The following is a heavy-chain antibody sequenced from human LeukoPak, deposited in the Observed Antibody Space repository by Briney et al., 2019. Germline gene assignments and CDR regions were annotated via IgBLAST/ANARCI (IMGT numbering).Heavy chain of an antibody. CDR3: ARGRMVRGVMHYYYYMDV. CDR1: GFTFSSYW. V-gene: IGHV3-7*03. CDR2: INQDESSK. Sequence: GGSLRLSCAVSGFTFSSYWMGWVRQAPGKGLAWVANINQDESSKYYEDSVKGRFTISRDNAKNSLYLQMNSLRAEDTALYYCARGRMVRGVMHYYYYMDVWGKGTTVTVSS. D-gene: IGHD3-10*01. J-gene: IGHJ6*03.